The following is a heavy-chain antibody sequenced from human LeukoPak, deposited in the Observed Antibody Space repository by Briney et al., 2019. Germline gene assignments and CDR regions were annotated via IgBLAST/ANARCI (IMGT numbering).Heavy chain of an antibody. J-gene: IGHJ4*02. CDR3: ARSKYQLPWVDY. CDR1: GFTFSSYS. Sequence: GGSLRLSCAASGFTFSSYSMNWVRQAPGKGLEWVSSISSSSSYIYYADSVKGRFTISRDNAKNSLYLQMNSLRAEDTAVYYCARSKYQLPWVDYWGQGTLVTVSS. D-gene: IGHD2-2*01. V-gene: IGHV3-21*01. CDR2: ISSSSSYI.